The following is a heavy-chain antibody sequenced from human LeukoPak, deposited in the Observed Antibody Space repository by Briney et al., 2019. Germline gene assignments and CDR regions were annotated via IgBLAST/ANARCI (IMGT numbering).Heavy chain of an antibody. D-gene: IGHD4-23*01. J-gene: IGHJ3*02. CDR3: AREVTTVVTYDAFDI. V-gene: IGHV3-11*01. CDR1: GFTISDYY. CDR2: ISSSGSTI. Sequence: PGGSLRLSCAASGFTISDYYMSWIRQAPGKGLEWVSYISSSGSTIYYADSVKGRFTISRDNAKNSLYLQMNSLRAEDTAVYYCAREVTTVVTYDAFDIWGQGTMVTVSS.